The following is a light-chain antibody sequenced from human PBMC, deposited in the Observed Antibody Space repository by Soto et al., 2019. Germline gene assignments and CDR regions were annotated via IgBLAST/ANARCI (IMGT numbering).Light chain of an antibody. CDR3: QQYSTYPLT. CDR2: DAS. CDR1: QSITTF. J-gene: IGKJ4*01. V-gene: IGKV1-5*01. Sequence: DLQMTRSPSTLSPSIGDSVTITGRVSQSITTFLAWYQQKPGKAPQILIYDASKLEPGVPSRLSGGGSGTEFTLTISSLQPDDFATYYCQQYSTYPLTFGGGTKVDIK.